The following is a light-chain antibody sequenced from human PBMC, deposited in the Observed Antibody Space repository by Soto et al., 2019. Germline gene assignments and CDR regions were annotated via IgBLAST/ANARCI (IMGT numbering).Light chain of an antibody. CDR3: QQYNNWPPLST. V-gene: IGKV3-15*01. CDR1: QSVSSN. J-gene: IGKJ2*01. CDR2: GAS. Sequence: EIVMTQSPATLSVPPGERATLSCSASQSVSSNLAWYQQKPGQAPRLLIYGASTRATGIPARFSGSGSGTEFTLTISSLQSEDFAVYYCQQYNNWPPLSTFGQGTKLEIK.